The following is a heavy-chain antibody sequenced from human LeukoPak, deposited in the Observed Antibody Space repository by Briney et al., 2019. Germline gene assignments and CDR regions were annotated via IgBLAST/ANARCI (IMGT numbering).Heavy chain of an antibody. D-gene: IGHD6-13*01. CDR2: ISNDGRDK. V-gene: IGHV3-30*18. J-gene: IGHJ4*02. CDR3: AKDLKIAAADHYFDY. CDR1: GFTFSSYG. Sequence: PGGSLRLSCAASGFTFSSYGMHWIRQAPGKGLEWVAVISNDGRDKKSADSVKGRLTISRDNSKNTLYLQMNSLRAEDTAVYYCAKDLKIAAADHYFDYWGQGTLVTVSS.